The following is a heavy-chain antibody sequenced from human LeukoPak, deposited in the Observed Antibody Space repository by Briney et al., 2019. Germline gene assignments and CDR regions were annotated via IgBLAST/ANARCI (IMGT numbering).Heavy chain of an antibody. D-gene: IGHD4/OR15-4a*01. V-gene: IGHV3-23*01. Sequence: PGGSLRLSCAASGFTFSRNAMNWVRQAPGKGPEWVAAISGNGLTTYYADSVKGRFNISRDNSRNTLYLQMNSLRMEDTAFYYCAKDANYLRSGSHLIPFDFWGQGTLVTVSS. CDR1: GFTFSRNA. J-gene: IGHJ4*02. CDR2: ISGNGLTT. CDR3: AKDANYLRSGSHLIPFDF.